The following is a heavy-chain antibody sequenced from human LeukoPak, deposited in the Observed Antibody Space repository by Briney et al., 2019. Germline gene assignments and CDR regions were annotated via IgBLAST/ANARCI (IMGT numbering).Heavy chain of an antibody. J-gene: IGHJ5*02. CDR2: IYHSGST. V-gene: IGHV4-30-2*01. CDR3: ARDFPGGWFAP. CDR1: GGSISSGGYS. Sequence: SQTLSLTCAVSGGSISSGGYSWSWIRQPPGKGLEWIGYIYHSGSTYYNPSLKSRVTISVDRSKNQFSLKLSSVTAADTAVYYCARDFPGGWFAPWAREPWSPSPQ.